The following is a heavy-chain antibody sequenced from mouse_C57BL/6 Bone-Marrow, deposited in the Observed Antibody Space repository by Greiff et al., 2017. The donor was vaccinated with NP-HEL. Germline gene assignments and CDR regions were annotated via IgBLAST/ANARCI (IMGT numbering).Heavy chain of an antibody. CDR3: AIRAFAY. V-gene: IGHV1-59*01. J-gene: IGHJ3*01. CDR1: GYTFTSYC. CDR2: IDPTDSYT. Sequence: QVQLQQPGAELVRPGTSVKLSCKASGYTFTSYCMHWVKQSPGQGLEWIGVIDPTDSYTNYNQKFKGKATLTVDTSSSTAYMQLSSLTSEDSAVYSCAIRAFAYWGQGTLVTVSA.